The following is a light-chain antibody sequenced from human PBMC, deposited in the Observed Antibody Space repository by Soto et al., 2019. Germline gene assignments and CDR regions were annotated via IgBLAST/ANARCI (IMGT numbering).Light chain of an antibody. CDR1: TGAVTSGHY. CDR3: GSYTSSRIYV. CDR2: DTT. J-gene: IGLJ1*01. Sequence: QAVVTQEPSLTVSPGGTVTLTCGSSTGAVTSGHYPYWFQQKPGQAPRTLIYDTTKKHSWTPARFSGSLLGGKAALTLTGAQPEDEAEYYCGSYTSSRIYVFGAGTKVTVL. V-gene: IGLV7-46*01.